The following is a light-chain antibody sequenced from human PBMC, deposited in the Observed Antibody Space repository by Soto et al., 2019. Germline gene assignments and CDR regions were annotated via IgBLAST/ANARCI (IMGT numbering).Light chain of an antibody. V-gene: IGKV1-5*01. J-gene: IGKJ1*01. CDR1: QSISSW. CDR3: QQYNNYPLT. CDR2: DAS. Sequence: DIQMTQSPSTLSASVGDRVTITCRARQSISSWLAWYQQKPGKAPKVLIYDASSLESAVPSRFSGSGSGTEFTLTISSLQPDDFATYYCQQYNNYPLTFGQGTKVETK.